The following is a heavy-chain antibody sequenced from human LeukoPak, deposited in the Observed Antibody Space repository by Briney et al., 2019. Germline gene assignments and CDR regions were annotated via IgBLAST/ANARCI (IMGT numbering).Heavy chain of an antibody. J-gene: IGHJ4*02. D-gene: IGHD3-22*01. CDR3: ARRGGYSQFDY. CDR1: GGSFSGYY. V-gene: IGHV4-34*01. Sequence: PSETLSLTCAVYGGSFSGYYWSWIRQPPGKGLEWIGEINHSGSTNYNPSLKSRVTISVDTSKNQFSLKLSSVTAADTAVYYCARRGGYSQFDYWGQGTLVTVSS. CDR2: INHSGST.